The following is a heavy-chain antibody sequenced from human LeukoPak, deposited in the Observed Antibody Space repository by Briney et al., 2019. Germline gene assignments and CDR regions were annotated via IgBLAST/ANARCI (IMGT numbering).Heavy chain of an antibody. D-gene: IGHD6-13*01. J-gene: IGHJ5*02. V-gene: IGHV4-34*01. Sequence: IPSETLSLTCAVYGESFKDYYWNWIRQPPGKGLEWIGEINHSGSTNYNPSLKSRVTISVDTSKNQFSLKLSSVTAADTAVYYCARSISSWYWFDPWGQGTLVTVSS. CDR2: INHSGST. CDR3: ARSISSWYWFDP. CDR1: GESFKDYY.